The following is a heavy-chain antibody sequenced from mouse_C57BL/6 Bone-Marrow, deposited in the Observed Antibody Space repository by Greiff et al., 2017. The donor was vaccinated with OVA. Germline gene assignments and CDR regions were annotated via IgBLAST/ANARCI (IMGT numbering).Heavy chain of an antibody. CDR1: GYTFTSYW. CDR2: IDPSDSET. Sequence: QVQLKQPGAELVRPGSSVKLSCKASGYTFTSYWMHWVKQRPIQGLEWIGNIDPSDSETHYNQKFKDKATLTVDKSSSTAYMQLSSLTSEDSAVYYCARFILGAMDYWGQGTSVTVSS. CDR3: ARFILGAMDY. J-gene: IGHJ4*01. V-gene: IGHV1-52*01. D-gene: IGHD1-1*01.